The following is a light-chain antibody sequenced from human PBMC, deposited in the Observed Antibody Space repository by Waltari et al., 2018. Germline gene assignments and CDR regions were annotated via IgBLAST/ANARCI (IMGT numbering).Light chain of an antibody. V-gene: IGLV4-69*01. CDR3: QTWDTGTHVV. CDR2: VSSAGSH. Sequence: QVVLTQSPSASASLGASVTLTCTLSSGHSSYAFAWHQQQPEKGPRYLMKVSSAGSHQKGDGIPDRFSGSSSGTERYLTISSVQSEDEADYYCQTWDTGTHVVFGGGTKLTVL. CDR1: SGHSSYA. J-gene: IGLJ2*01.